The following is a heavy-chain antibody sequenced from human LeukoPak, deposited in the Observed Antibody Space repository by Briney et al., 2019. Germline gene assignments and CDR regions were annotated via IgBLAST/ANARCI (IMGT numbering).Heavy chain of an antibody. D-gene: IGHD6-19*01. CDR2: IYYSGGT. V-gene: IGHV4-59*01. Sequence: SETLSLTCTVSGGSISNYYWSWIRQPPGKGLEWIGYIYYSGGTNYNPSLKSRVTISVDTSKNQFSLKLTSVTAADTAVYYCARDLKMGYSSGRYSWGTGSSNDYWGQGTLVTVSS. J-gene: IGHJ4*02. CDR3: ARDLKMGYSSGRYSWGTGSSNDY. CDR1: GGSISNYY.